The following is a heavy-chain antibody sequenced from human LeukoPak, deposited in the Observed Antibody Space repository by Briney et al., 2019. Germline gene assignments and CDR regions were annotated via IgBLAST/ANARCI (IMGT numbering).Heavy chain of an antibody. V-gene: IGHV4-30-2*01. CDR2: IYHDGNT. CDR3: ATTPNFGSGYPRYFFDY. J-gene: IGHJ4*02. Sequence: ASQTLSLTCAVSGASTSSHGYSWSWIRQPPGKGLEFIGYIYHDGNTYYNPSLNSRVSISVDMSKNQFSLKLSSVTAADTAVYFCATTPNFGSGYPRYFFDYWGQGILVTVSS. D-gene: IGHD3-22*01. CDR1: GASTSSHGYS.